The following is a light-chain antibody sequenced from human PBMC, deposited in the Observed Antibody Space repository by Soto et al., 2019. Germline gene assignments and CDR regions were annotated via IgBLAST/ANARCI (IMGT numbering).Light chain of an antibody. CDR2: DAS. Sequence: DIVMTQSPGTLSVSPGERATLSCRASQSVSSNLAWYQQKPGQAPRLLIYDASTRATGIPARFSGSGSGTDVTLSIRSLQSEDFAVYFCQQYNTWPPYTFGQGTKLEI. CDR3: QQYNTWPPYT. CDR1: QSVSSN. V-gene: IGKV3-15*01. J-gene: IGKJ2*01.